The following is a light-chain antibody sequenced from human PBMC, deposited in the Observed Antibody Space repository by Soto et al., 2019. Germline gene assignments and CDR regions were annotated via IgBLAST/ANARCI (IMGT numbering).Light chain of an antibody. Sequence: QSALPQPASVSGSPGQSISISCSGTSSDIASYNHVAWYHQFPGQSPKLMIYEVSERPSGVPGRFSDSKSGTTAFLTVSGLQAEDEADYYCLSYADTAYVFGTGTKVTVL. CDR1: SSDIASYNH. CDR2: EVS. CDR3: LSYADTAYV. J-gene: IGLJ1*01. V-gene: IGLV2-8*01.